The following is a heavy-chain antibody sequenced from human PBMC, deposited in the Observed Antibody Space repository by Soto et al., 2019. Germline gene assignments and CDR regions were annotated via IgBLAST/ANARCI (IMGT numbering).Heavy chain of an antibody. V-gene: IGHV3-23*01. J-gene: IGHJ4*02. D-gene: IGHD5-12*01. CDR2: ISAGGGET. CDR3: AKRSGYDVDF. CDR1: GFTFISHA. Sequence: GGSLRLSCAASGFTFISHAMIWVRQAPGKGLEWVSSISAGGGETYYTDSVKGRFTVSRDDSHNTLYLQMNGLRVEDTAVYFCAKRSGYDVDFWGQGSLVTVSS.